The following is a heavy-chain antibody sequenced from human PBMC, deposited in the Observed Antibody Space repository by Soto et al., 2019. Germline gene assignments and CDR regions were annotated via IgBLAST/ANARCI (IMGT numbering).Heavy chain of an antibody. Sequence: VKLSSKTSGNPLMGHYRYWLRQAPGQGFEWLGYISNSGDTKFSQNFQGRVSMTRDTSITTAYMELRGLQSGDTAVYYCAAGGSWYAFWAQRTLVTVSS. J-gene: IGHJ4*02. CDR3: AAGGSWYAF. CDR2: YISNSGDT. CDR1: GNPLMGHY. V-gene: IGHV1-2*02. D-gene: IGHD6-13*01.